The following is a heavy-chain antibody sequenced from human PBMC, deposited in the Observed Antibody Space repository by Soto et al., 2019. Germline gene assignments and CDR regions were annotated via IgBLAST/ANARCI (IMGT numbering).Heavy chain of an antibody. CDR2: ISSSSSYI. CDR3: ARDRVGGDFGSMDV. J-gene: IGHJ6*02. CDR1: GFTFSSYS. V-gene: IGHV3-21*01. Sequence: EVQLVESGGGLVKPGGSLRLSCAASGFTFSSYSMNWVRQAPGKGLEWVSSISSSSSYIYYADSVKGRFTISRDNAKNSLYLQMNSLRAEDTAVYYCARDRVGGDFGSMDVWGQGTTVTVSS. D-gene: IGHD3-10*01.